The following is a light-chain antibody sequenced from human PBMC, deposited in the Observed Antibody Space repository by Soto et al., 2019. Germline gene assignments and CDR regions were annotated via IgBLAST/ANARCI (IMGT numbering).Light chain of an antibody. CDR2: EVS. V-gene: IGLV2-14*01. CDR3: SSYTSDWGV. J-gene: IGLJ1*01. Sequence: QSALTQPASVSGSPGQSITISCTGTSSDVGGYDFVSWYQHHPGKAPKLMIYEVSARPSGVSDRFSGSKSGNTASLTISGPQAEDEADYYCSSYTSDWGVFGTGTKVTVL. CDR1: SSDVGGYDF.